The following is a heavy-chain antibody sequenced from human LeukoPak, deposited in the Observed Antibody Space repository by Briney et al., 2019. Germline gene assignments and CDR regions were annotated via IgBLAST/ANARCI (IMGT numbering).Heavy chain of an antibody. CDR3: ARRGKGDNPYYYYMDV. J-gene: IGHJ6*03. Sequence: ASVKVSCKASGYTFTSYDINWVRQATGQGLEWMGWMNPNSGNTGYAQKFQGRVTITRNTSISTAYMELSSLRSEDTAVYYCARRGKGDNPYYYYMDVWGKGTTVTVSS. D-gene: IGHD2-21*02. V-gene: IGHV1-8*03. CDR2: MNPNSGNT. CDR1: GYTFTSYD.